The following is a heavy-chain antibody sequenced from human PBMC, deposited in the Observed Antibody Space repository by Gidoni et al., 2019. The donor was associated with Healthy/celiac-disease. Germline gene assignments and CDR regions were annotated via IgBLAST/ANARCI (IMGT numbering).Heavy chain of an antibody. D-gene: IGHD6-19*01. J-gene: IGHJ4*02. CDR3: TTRGIAVAVNGGEDY. Sequence: AAPVKGRFTISRDDSKNTLYLQMNSLKTEDTAVYYCTTRGIAVAVNGGEDYWGQGTLVTVSS. V-gene: IGHV3-15*01.